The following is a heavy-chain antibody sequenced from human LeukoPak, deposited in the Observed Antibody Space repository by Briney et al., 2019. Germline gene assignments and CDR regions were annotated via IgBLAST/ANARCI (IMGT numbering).Heavy chain of an antibody. V-gene: IGHV4-39*07. Sequence: SETLSLTCTVSGGSISSSSYYWGWIRQPPGKGLEWIGSIYYSGSTYQNPSLKSRVTISVDTSKNQFSLKLSSVTAADTAVYYCARDLWGRGYFDYWGQGTLVTVSS. J-gene: IGHJ4*02. CDR2: IYYSGST. D-gene: IGHD3-16*01. CDR3: ARDLWGRGYFDY. CDR1: GGSISSSSYY.